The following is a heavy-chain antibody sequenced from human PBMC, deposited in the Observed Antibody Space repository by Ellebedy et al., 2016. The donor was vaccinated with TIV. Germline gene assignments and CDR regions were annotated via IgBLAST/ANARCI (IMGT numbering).Heavy chain of an antibody. Sequence: MPSETLSLTCTVSGGSISSYYWSWIRQPPGKGLEWIGYIYYSGSTNYNPSLKSRVTISVDTSKNQFSLKLSSVTAADTAVYYCARSSWIQLLYGMDVWGQGTTVTVSS. CDR2: IYYSGST. D-gene: IGHD5-18*01. V-gene: IGHV4-59*01. J-gene: IGHJ6*02. CDR1: GGSISSYY. CDR3: ARSSWIQLLYGMDV.